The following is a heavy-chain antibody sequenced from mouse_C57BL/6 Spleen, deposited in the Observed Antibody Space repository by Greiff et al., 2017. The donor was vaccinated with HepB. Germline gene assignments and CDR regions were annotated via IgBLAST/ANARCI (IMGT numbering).Heavy chain of an antibody. CDR1: GYAFSSSW. Sequence: VQLQQSGPELVKPGASVKISCKASGYAFSSSWMNWVKQRPGKGLVWIGRIYPGDGDTNYNGKFKGKATLTADKSSSTAYMQLSSLKAEDSAVYFCARRTAQATEGSRAMDYWGQGTSVTVSS. CDR2: IYPGDGDT. CDR3: ARRTAQATEGSRAMDY. D-gene: IGHD3-2*02. J-gene: IGHJ4*01. V-gene: IGHV1-82*01.